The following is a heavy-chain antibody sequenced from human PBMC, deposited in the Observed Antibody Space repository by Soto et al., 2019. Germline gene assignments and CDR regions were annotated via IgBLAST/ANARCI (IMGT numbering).Heavy chain of an antibody. Sequence: EVQLVESGGGLVKPGGSLRLSCAASGFTFSSYSMNWVRQAPGKGLEWVSSISSSSSYIYYADSVKGRFTIPRDNAKNSLYLQMNSLRAEDTAVYYCAIQGRSGDAFDIWGQGTMVTVSS. CDR1: GFTFSSYS. D-gene: IGHD3-3*01. CDR3: AIQGRSGDAFDI. V-gene: IGHV3-21*01. CDR2: ISSSSSYI. J-gene: IGHJ3*02.